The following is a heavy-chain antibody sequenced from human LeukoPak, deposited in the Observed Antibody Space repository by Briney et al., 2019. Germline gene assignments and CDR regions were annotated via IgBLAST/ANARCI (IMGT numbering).Heavy chain of an antibody. J-gene: IGHJ3*02. CDR1: GFTFDDYA. CDR2: ISWNSGSI. D-gene: IGHD6-13*01. CDR3: AKDRSSWSDAFDI. Sequence: GGSLRLSCAASGFTFDDYAMHWVRQAPGKGLEWVSGISWNSGSIGYADSVKGRFTISRDNAKNSLYLQMNSLRAEDMALYYCAKDRSSWSDAFDIWGQGTMVTVSS. V-gene: IGHV3-9*03.